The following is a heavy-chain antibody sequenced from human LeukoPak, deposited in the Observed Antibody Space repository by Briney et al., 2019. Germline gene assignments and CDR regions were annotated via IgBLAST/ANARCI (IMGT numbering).Heavy chain of an antibody. J-gene: IGHJ4*02. CDR3: ARDQEGFDY. CDR1: GYTFTSNY. Sequence: ALVKVSCKASGYTFTSNYIHWVRQAPGQGLEWMGMIYPRDGSTSYAQKFQGRVTVTRDTSTSTVHMELSGLRSEDTAVYYCARDQEGFDYWGQGTLVTVSS. CDR2: IYPRDGST. V-gene: IGHV1-46*01.